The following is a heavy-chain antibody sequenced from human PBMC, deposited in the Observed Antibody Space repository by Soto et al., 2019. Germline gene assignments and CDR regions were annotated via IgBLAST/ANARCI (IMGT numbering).Heavy chain of an antibody. V-gene: IGHV3-30*18. CDR2: ISYDGSKK. Sequence: QVQLVESVGGVVQPGRSLRLSCAASGFRFSDYGIHWVRQAPGKGLEWVALISYDGSKKFYTDSVKGRFTISRDNSKNTMYLQIDSLRAEDTAVYYCAKMDADLLPYYYYGMDVWGQGTTVTVSS. D-gene: IGHD1-26*01. J-gene: IGHJ6*02. CDR1: GFRFSDYG. CDR3: AKMDADLLPYYYYGMDV.